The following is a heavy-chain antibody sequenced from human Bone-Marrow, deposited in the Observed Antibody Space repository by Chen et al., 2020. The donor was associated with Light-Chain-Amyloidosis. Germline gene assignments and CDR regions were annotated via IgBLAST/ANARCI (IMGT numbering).Heavy chain of an antibody. Sequence: VQLVESGGGVAQPGTSLRLSCAASGFTFSDFGFHWVRQAPGKGLEWVAVQWFNGNDNYADSVRGRFTISRDSSKNTLYLQMNSLRAEDTAVYYCANTGGAVNPYFYYYYMDVWGRGTTVTVSS. CDR3: ANTGGAVNPYFYYYYMDV. J-gene: IGHJ6*03. CDR1: GFTFSDFG. V-gene: IGHV3-33*06. CDR2: QWFNGND. D-gene: IGHD3-10*01.